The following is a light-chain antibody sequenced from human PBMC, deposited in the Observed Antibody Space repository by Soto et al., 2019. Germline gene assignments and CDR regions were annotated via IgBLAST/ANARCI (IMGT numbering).Light chain of an antibody. V-gene: IGKV3-20*01. J-gene: IGKJ4*01. CDR2: DAS. CDR1: QSVSSSF. CDR3: LQYVTSLT. Sequence: VFTQSASTLSLSPGERATLSCRASQSVSSSFVALFQQKTCQAPRLLIYDASLRATGIPARFSGRGSGTDFTLTITRLEPEDFVVYYSLQYVTSLTFGGGTKVDIK.